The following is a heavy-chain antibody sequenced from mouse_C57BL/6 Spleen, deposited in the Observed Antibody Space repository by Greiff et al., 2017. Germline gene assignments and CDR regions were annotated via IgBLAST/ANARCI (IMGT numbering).Heavy chain of an antibody. Sequence: EVQLQQSGAELVRPGASVKLSCTASGFNIKDDYMHWVKQRPEQGLEWIGWIDPENGDTEYASKFQGKATIPADTSSNTAYLQLSSLTSEDTAVYYCTFYYYGSSYYFDYWGQGTTLTVSS. CDR3: TFYYYGSSYYFDY. J-gene: IGHJ2*01. CDR2: IDPENGDT. V-gene: IGHV14-4*01. D-gene: IGHD1-1*01. CDR1: GFNIKDDY.